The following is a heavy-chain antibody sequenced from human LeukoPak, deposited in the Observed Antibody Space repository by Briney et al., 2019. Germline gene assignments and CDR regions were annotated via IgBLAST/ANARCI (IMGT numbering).Heavy chain of an antibody. Sequence: NPSETLSLTCTVSGGSISSGGYYWSWIRQPPGKGLEWIGYIYYSGSTNYNPSLKSRVTISVDTSKNQFSLKLSSVTAADTAVYYCARGDDFWSGYYPNWFDPWGQGTLVTVSS. V-gene: IGHV4-61*08. CDR1: GGSISSGGYY. CDR3: ARGDDFWSGYYPNWFDP. CDR2: IYYSGST. D-gene: IGHD3-3*01. J-gene: IGHJ5*02.